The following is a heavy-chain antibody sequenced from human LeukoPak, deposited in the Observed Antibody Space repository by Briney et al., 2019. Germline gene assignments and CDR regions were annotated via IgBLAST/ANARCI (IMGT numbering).Heavy chain of an antibody. V-gene: IGHV3-7*01. CDR3: ARGASGIQLWFFDP. CDR2: IKQDGSEK. J-gene: IGHJ5*02. D-gene: IGHD5-18*01. CDR1: GFTFSSYW. Sequence: PGGSLRLSCVGSGFTFSSYWMSWVRQPPGKGLEGVANIKQDGSEKYYVDSVKGRFIISRDNAKNSLYLQMNSLRAEDTAVYYCARGASGIQLWFFDPWGQGTLVTVSS.